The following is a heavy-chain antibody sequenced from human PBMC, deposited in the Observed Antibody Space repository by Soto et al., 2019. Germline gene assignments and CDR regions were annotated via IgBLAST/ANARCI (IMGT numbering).Heavy chain of an antibody. CDR3: ARAPVWVTWERDSQFDY. CDR2: ISAYNGNT. V-gene: IGHV1-18*01. D-gene: IGHD1-26*01. J-gene: IGHJ4*02. Sequence: ASVKVSCKASGYTFTSYGISWVRQAPGQGLEWMGWISAYNGNTNYAQKLQGRVTMTTDTSTSTAYMELRSLRSDDTAVYYCARAPVWVTWERDSQFDYWGQGTLVTVSS. CDR1: GYTFTSYG.